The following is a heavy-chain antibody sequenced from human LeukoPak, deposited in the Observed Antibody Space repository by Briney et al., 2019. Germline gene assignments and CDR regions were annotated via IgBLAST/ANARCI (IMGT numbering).Heavy chain of an antibody. D-gene: IGHD5-24*01. V-gene: IGHV3-53*05. CDR1: GFTVSSNY. Sequence: PGGSLRLSCAASGFTVSSNYMSWVRQAPGKGLEWVSVIYSGGSTYYADSVKGRFTISRDNSKNTLYLQMGSLRAEDMAVYYCARWSRWLQNSFDYWGQGTLVTVSS. CDR2: IYSGGST. CDR3: ARWSRWLQNSFDY. J-gene: IGHJ4*02.